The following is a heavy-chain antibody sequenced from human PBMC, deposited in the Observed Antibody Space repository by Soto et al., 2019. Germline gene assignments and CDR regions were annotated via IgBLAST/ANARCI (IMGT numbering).Heavy chain of an antibody. CDR3: VKDDGGYPSTAPH. D-gene: IGHD3-22*01. CDR1: GITISDYP. J-gene: IGHJ4*02. Sequence: EVQLLEAGGGLVQPGGSLRLSCAASGITISDYPMSWVRQAPGKGLDWVPGISGSGDRTYYGDSAKGRFTISKDISKNSLSLQLDSLGVEDTAVYFCVKDDGGYPSTAPHWGQGTLVTVSS. CDR2: ISGSGDRT. V-gene: IGHV3-23*01.